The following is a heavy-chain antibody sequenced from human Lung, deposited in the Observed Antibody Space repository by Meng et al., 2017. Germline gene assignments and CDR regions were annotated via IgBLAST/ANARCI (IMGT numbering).Heavy chain of an antibody. V-gene: IGHV4-30-4*01. CDR3: ARGQKGYFDL. J-gene: IGHJ2*01. CDR1: VGSISSSTYY. CDR2: IYNSGST. Sequence: QRQDARPGLVKPSQTLSLTSTVSVGSISSSTYYCSWIRQPPGKGLEWSGHIYNSGSTYYNPSLKSRITISVDTSKNQFSLKLSSVTAADTAVYYCARGQKGYFDLWGRGTLVTVSS.